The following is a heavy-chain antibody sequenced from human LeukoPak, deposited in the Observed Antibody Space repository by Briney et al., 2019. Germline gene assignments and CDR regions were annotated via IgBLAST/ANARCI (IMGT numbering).Heavy chain of an antibody. D-gene: IGHD1-14*01. J-gene: IGHJ4*02. CDR2: IGNTGRTI. CDR1: GFTFSSYE. Sequence: TGGSLRLSCAASGFTFSSYEMNWVRQAPGRGLEWVSYIGNTGRTIYYADSVQGRFTISRDNAKNSLYLQMNSLRAEDTAIYYCVRGDRYFFDFWGQGTLVTVSS. V-gene: IGHV3-48*03. CDR3: VRGDRYFFDF.